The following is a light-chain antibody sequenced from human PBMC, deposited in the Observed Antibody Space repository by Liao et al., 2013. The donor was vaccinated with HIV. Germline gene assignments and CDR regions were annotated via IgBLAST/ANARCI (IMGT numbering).Light chain of an antibody. V-gene: IGLV3-1*01. J-gene: IGLJ2*01. CDR1: KLGDKY. Sequence: SFELTQPPSVSVSPGQTASITCSGDKLGDKYACWYQQKTGQSPVLVMYQDNKRPSGIPERFSGSNSGNTATLTISGTQTMDEADYYCQAWDSSAAEVFGGGTKLTVL. CDR3: QAWDSSAAEV. CDR2: QDN.